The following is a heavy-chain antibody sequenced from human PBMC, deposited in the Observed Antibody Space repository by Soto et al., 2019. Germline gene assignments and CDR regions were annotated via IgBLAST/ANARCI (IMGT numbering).Heavy chain of an antibody. D-gene: IGHD6-19*01. V-gene: IGHV3-30-3*01. CDR3: ARIHSSGWYAFDY. J-gene: IGHJ4*02. CDR2: ISYDGSNK. CDR1: GFTFSSYA. Sequence: GGSLRLSCAASGFTFSSYAMHWVRQAPGKGLEWVAVISYDGSNKYYADSVKGRFTISRDNSKNTLYLQMNSLRAEDTAVYYCARIHSSGWYAFDYWGQGTLVTVSS.